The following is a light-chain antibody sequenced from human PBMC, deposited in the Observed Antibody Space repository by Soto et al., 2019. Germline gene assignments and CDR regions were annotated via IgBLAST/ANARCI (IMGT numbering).Light chain of an antibody. CDR1: QSISGW. V-gene: IGKV1-5*01. CDR3: QLDKTLIT. Sequence: DIQMTQSPSTLSASVGDRVTITCRASQSISGWLAWYQQKPGKAPKLLIFDASSLESGVPSRFSGSGSGTEFTLTISSLQPDDFATYDCQLDKTLITFGQGTRLDIK. J-gene: IGKJ5*01. CDR2: DAS.